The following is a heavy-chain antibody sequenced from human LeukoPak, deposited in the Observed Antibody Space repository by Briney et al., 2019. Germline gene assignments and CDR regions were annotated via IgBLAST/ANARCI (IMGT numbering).Heavy chain of an antibody. J-gene: IGHJ4*02. V-gene: IGHV1-2*02. CDR1: GYTFTGYY. D-gene: IGHD3-9*01. Sequence: RASVKVSCKASGYTFTGYYMHWVRQAPGQGLEWMGWINPNSGGTNYAQKFQGRVTMTRDTSISTAYMELSRLRSDDTAVYYCARKYYDILTGEKFDYWGQGTLVTVSS. CDR3: ARKYYDILTGEKFDY. CDR2: INPNSGGT.